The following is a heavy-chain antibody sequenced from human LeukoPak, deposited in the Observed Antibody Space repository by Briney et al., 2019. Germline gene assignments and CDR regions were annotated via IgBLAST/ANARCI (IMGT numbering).Heavy chain of an antibody. Sequence: PSETLSLTCTVSGGSFSSGSYYWSWIRQPPGKGLEWFAYICYSGNTNYNPSLKSRVTISVDTSKNQFSLKLTSVTAADTAVYYCARVVTTGSYFDYWGQGTLVTVSS. V-gene: IGHV4-61*01. D-gene: IGHD4-17*01. J-gene: IGHJ4*02. CDR3: ARVVTTGSYFDY. CDR2: ICYSGNT. CDR1: GGSFSSGSYY.